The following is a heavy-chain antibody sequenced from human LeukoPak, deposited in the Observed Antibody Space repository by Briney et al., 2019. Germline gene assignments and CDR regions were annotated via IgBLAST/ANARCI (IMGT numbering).Heavy chain of an antibody. CDR1: GGSISSSSYY. CDR3: ARAPWSPQVVVAAYFDY. J-gene: IGHJ4*02. D-gene: IGHD2-15*01. Sequence: SETLSLTCTVSGGSISSSSYYWGWIRQPPGKGLEWIGSIYYSGSTYYNPSLKSRDTISVDTSKNQFSLKLSSVTAADTAVYCCARAPWSPQVVVAAYFDYWGQGTLVTVSS. CDR2: IYYSGST. V-gene: IGHV4-39*07.